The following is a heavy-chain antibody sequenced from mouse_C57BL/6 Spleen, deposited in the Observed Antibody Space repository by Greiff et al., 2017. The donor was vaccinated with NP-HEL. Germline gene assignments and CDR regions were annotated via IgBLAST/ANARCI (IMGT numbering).Heavy chain of an antibody. V-gene: IGHV1-15*01. D-gene: IGHD2-5*01. CDR1: GYTFTDYE. Sequence: SGAELVRPGASVTLSCKASGYTFTDYEMHWVKQTPVHGLEWIGAIDPETGGTAYNQKFKGKAILTADKSSSTAYMELRSLTSEDSAVYYCTRSDYYSNYFFAYWGQGTLVTVSA. J-gene: IGHJ3*01. CDR2: IDPETGGT. CDR3: TRSDYYSNYFFAY.